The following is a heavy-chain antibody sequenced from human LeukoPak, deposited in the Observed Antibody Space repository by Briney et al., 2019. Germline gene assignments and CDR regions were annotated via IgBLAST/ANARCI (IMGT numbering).Heavy chain of an antibody. V-gene: IGHV1-2*02. Sequence: ASVKVSCKASGYTFTGYYIHWVRQAPGQGLEWMGWINPNSGGANYAQKFQGSITMTRDTSISTAYMELSRLRSDDTAVYYCARGTTIFGVAPPDYWGQGTLSPSPQ. CDR2: INPNSGGA. J-gene: IGHJ4*02. CDR3: ARGTTIFGVAPPDY. CDR1: GYTFTGYY. D-gene: IGHD3-3*01.